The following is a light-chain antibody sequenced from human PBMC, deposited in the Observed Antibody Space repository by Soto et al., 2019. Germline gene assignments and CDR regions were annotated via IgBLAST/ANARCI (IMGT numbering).Light chain of an antibody. J-gene: IGLJ1*01. V-gene: IGLV4-60*03. CDR2: LEGSGSY. CDR3: ETWDTDTRV. Sequence: QSVLTQSSSASASPGSSVTLTCTLSSGHSSYIIAWHQQQPGKAPRFLMKLEGSGSYNKGSGVPDRFSGSSSGADRYLTISNLQSEDEADYYCETWDTDTRVFGTGTKVTVL. CDR1: SGHSSYI.